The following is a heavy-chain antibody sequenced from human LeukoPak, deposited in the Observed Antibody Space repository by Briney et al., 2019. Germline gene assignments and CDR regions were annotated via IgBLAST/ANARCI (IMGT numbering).Heavy chain of an antibody. D-gene: IGHD6-19*01. CDR3: ARGDNSGWPYFDY. V-gene: IGHV4-31*03. CDR2: ISYSGST. J-gene: IGHJ4*02. Sequence: PSQTLSLTCTVSGGSISSGGYYWSWIRQHPGKGLEWIGYISYSGSTYYNPSLKSRVTISVDTSKNQFSLKLTSVTAADTAVYYCARGDNSGWPYFDYWGQGTLVTVSS. CDR1: GGSISSGGYY.